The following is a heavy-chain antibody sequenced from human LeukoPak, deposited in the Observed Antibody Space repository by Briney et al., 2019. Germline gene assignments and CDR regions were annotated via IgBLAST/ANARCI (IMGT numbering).Heavy chain of an antibody. Sequence: PGGSLRLSCAASGFTFSSSWMSWVRQAPGKGLEWVSSISSSSSYIYYADTVKGRFTIPRDNAKNSLYLQMNSLRAEDTAVYYCAREARAPNSDYWGQGTLVTVSS. J-gene: IGHJ4*02. V-gene: IGHV3-21*01. CDR3: AREARAPNSDY. CDR2: ISSSSSYI. CDR1: GFTFSSSW.